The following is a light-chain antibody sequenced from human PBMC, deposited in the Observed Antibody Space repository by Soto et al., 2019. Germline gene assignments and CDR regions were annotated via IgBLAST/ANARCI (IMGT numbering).Light chain of an antibody. CDR2: DAS. CDR1: QSLNND. J-gene: IGKJ5*01. CDR3: QQYHRPSVT. Sequence: IPMTQSPSTLSSSVGDIVTITCRASQSLNNDLAWYQQKPGKAPNLLIYDASTLERGVPSRFSGTGSGTEFTLAISSLQPDDFATYYCQQYHRPSVTFAQGTRLEIK. V-gene: IGKV1-5*01.